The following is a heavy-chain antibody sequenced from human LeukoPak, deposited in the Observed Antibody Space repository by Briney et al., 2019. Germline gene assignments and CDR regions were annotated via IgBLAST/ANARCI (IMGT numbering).Heavy chain of an antibody. CDR3: ARGYYGDPSQVYYFDY. Sequence: GGSLRLSCAPSGFTFSSYEMKWVRQAPGKGLEWVSYISSRGRNIYYGDSVNGRFTISRDNDKNSLSLQMNSLRAEDTAVYYCARGYYGDPSQVYYFDYWGQGTLVTVSS. V-gene: IGHV3-48*03. CDR1: GFTFSSYE. J-gene: IGHJ4*02. D-gene: IGHD4-17*01. CDR2: ISSRGRNI.